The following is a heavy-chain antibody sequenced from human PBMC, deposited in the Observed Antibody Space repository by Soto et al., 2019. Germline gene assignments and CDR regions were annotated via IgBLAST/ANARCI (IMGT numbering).Heavy chain of an antibody. Sequence: PSETLSLTCTVSGGSIRVQSYYWTWIRQTPGKGLEWVGSSYYSGTSYFNPALKGRVTISVDTSTNQFSLRLTSVTAADTAVYYCTRRYNWNGYYFDPWGQGTLVTVSS. J-gene: IGHJ5*02. D-gene: IGHD1-20*01. CDR2: SYYSGTS. CDR3: TRRYNWNGYYFDP. V-gene: IGHV4-39*01. CDR1: GGSIRVQSYY.